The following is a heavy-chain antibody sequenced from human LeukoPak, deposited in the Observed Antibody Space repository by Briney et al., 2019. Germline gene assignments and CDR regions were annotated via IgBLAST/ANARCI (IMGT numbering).Heavy chain of an antibody. Sequence: GGSLRLSCAASGFTFSSYGMGWVRQAPGKGLEWVSSISGGGETTYYADSVKGRFPISRDNSKNTLYLQMNSLRAEDTAVYYCAKDTRGYSYGTPIYWGQGTLVTVSS. CDR1: GFTFSSYG. D-gene: IGHD5-18*01. V-gene: IGHV3-23*01. CDR2: ISGGGETT. CDR3: AKDTRGYSYGTPIY. J-gene: IGHJ4*02.